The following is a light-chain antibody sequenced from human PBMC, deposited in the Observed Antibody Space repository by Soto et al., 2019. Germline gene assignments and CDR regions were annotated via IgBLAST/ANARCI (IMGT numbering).Light chain of an antibody. Sequence: QPVLTQPPSVSGAPGQRVTISCTGSSSNIGAGYDVHWYQQLPGTAPKLLIYGNINRPSGVPDRFSGSKSGTSASLAITGLQAEDEADYYCQSYDSSLSGNYVFGSGTKLTVL. J-gene: IGLJ1*01. CDR3: QSYDSSLSGNYV. CDR1: SSNIGAGYD. V-gene: IGLV1-40*01. CDR2: GNI.